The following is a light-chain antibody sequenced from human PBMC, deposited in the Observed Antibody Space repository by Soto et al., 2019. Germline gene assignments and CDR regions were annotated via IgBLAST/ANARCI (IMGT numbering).Light chain of an antibody. CDR1: SSNIGTVYD. V-gene: IGLV1-40*01. CDR3: QSYDTSLGGYV. Sequence: QSVLTQPPSVSGAPGQRVTISCTGSSSNIGTVYDVHWYQQLPGTAPKLIIYGNSNRPSGVLDRFSGSKSGSSASRAITGLQAEDEADYYCQSYDTSLGGYVFGTGTKLTVL. CDR2: GNS. J-gene: IGLJ1*01.